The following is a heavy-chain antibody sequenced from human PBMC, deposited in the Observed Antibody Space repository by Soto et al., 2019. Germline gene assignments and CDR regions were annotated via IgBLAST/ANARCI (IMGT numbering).Heavy chain of an antibody. CDR3: ARLSRPNYYDTSGFFKDNWFDP. J-gene: IGHJ5*02. CDR1: GGTFNSYD. D-gene: IGHD3-22*01. CDR2: IIPIVETP. V-gene: IGHV1-69*01. Sequence: QVQLVQSGAEVKKPGSSMKVSCKASGGTFNSYDINWVRQAPGQGLEWMGGIIPIVETPKYAQKFQGRVTITADESTNTVYRELSRLRSEDTAMYYCARLSRPNYYDTSGFFKDNWFDPWGQGTLVTVSS.